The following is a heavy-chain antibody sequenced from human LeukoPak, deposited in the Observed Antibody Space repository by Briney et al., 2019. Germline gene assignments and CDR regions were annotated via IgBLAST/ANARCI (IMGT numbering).Heavy chain of an antibody. V-gene: IGHV5-51*01. CDR2: IYPGDSDT. Sequence: GESLKISCKGSGYKFTSYWIGWVRQMPGKGLEWMGIIYPGDSDTRYSPSFQSQVTMSADKSISTAYLHWSSLTASDTAMYYCARQDAGSGSHSDYWGQGTLVTVSS. CDR3: ARQDAGSGSHSDY. D-gene: IGHD1-26*01. CDR1: GYKFTSYW. J-gene: IGHJ4*02.